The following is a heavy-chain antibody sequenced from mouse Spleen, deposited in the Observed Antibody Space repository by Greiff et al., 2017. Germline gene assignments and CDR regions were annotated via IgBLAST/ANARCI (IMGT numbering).Heavy chain of an antibody. CDR2: IYPGSGNT. CDR1: GYTFTDYY. J-gene: IGHJ2*01. V-gene: IGHV1-76*01. Sequence: QVQLKQSGAELVRPGASVKLSCKASGYTFTDYYINWVKQRPGQGLEWIARIYPGSGNTYYNEKFKGKATLTAEKSSSTAYMQLSSLTSEDSAVYFCASELGRYYFDYWGQGTTLTVSS. CDR3: ASELGRYYFDY. D-gene: IGHD4-1*01.